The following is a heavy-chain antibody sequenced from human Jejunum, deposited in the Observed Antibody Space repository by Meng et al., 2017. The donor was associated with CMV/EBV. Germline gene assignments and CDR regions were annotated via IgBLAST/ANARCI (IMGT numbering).Heavy chain of an antibody. CDR2: IHPKSGAM. V-gene: IGHV1-2*02. Sequence: YIFRGHFIAGVRQAPGPGLEWMGWIHPKSGAMNYEDKFQGRVAMTSDTSFSTAYMELRSLRSDDRAVYYCARGGTELEHRRSWFDPWGQGTLVTVSS. D-gene: IGHD1/OR15-1a*01. CDR3: ARGGTELEHRRSWFDP. CDR1: YIFRGHF. J-gene: IGHJ5*02.